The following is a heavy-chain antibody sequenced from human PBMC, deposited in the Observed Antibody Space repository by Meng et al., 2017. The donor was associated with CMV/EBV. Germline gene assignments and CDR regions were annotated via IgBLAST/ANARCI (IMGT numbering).Heavy chain of an antibody. CDR1: GFSLTGYW. Sequence: GESLKISCVSSGFSLTGYWMHWVRQTPGTGLVWLSSISSDGSATRFADSVKGRFIISRDNAKNTLYLQMDSLRADDSAVYYCARGTNDWSGVDYWGQGSPVTAPQ. D-gene: IGHD3-9*01. V-gene: IGHV3-74*01. J-gene: IGHJ4*02. CDR2: ISSDGSAT. CDR3: ARGTNDWSGVDY.